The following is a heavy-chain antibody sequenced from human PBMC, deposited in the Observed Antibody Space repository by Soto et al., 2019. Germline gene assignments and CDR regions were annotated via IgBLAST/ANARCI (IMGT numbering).Heavy chain of an antibody. CDR1: GGSISSSSYY. CDR2: IYYSGST. D-gene: IGHD4-4*01. Sequence: QLQLQESGPGLVKPSETLSLTCTVSGGSISSSSYYWGWIRQPPGKGLEWIGSIYYSGSTYYNPSLKSRVTPAVDTSTNPFSLKLRSVTAADTAVYYCARRPPTLTTPGFDYWGQGTLVTVSS. J-gene: IGHJ4*02. CDR3: ARRPPTLTTPGFDY. V-gene: IGHV4-39*01.